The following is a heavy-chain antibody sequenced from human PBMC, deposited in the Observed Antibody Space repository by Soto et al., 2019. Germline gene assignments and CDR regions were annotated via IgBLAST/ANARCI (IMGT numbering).Heavy chain of an antibody. CDR3: AKSGSSGWYGWFDP. CDR1: GLPLRTSGVC. D-gene: IGHD6-19*01. J-gene: IGHJ5*02. Sequence: SGPTLVNPTQPLTLTCIFSGLPLRTSGVCVAWIRQPPGKALAWLGFIYWNDDKRYSQSLKSRLTITKDTSKNQVVLTMTNMDPVDTATYYCAKSGSSGWYGWFDPWGQGTLLTVSS. CDR2: IYWNDDK. V-gene: IGHV2-5*01.